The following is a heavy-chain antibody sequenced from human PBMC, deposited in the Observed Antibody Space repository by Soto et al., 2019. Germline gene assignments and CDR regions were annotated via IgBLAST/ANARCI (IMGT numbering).Heavy chain of an antibody. CDR2: IRSKAYGGTT. Sequence: GGSLRLSCTASGFTFGDYAMSWVRQAPGKGREGVGFIRSKAYGGTTEYAASVKGRFTISRDDSKSIAYLQMNSLKTEDTAVYYCTRDHYGYCSSTSCSYGMDVWGQGTTVTV. CDR3: TRDHYGYCSSTSCSYGMDV. D-gene: IGHD2-2*01. CDR1: GFTFGDYA. V-gene: IGHV3-49*04. J-gene: IGHJ6*02.